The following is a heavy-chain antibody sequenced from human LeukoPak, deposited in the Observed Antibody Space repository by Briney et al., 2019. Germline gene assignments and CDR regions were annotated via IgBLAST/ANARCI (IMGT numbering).Heavy chain of an antibody. J-gene: IGHJ6*02. CDR2: IKQDGSEK. CDR1: GFTFSSYW. D-gene: IGHD3-3*01. CDR3: ARDLFSGGYDFWSGYYMPSLGATDYGMDV. Sequence: PVGSLRLSCAASGFTFSSYWMSWVRQAPGKGLEWVANIKQDGSEKYYVDSVKGRFTISRDNAKNSLYLQMNSLRAEDTAVYYCARDLFSGGYDFWSGYYMPSLGATDYGMDVWGQGTTVTVSS. V-gene: IGHV3-7*01.